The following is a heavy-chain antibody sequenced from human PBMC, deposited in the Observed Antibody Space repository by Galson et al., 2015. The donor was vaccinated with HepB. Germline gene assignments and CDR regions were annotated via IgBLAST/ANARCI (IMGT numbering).Heavy chain of an antibody. CDR2: ISYDGSNK. CDR3: ARGYYDSSGYKDWYFDL. V-gene: IGHV3-30-3*01. D-gene: IGHD3-22*01. CDR1: GFTFSSYA. J-gene: IGHJ2*01. Sequence: SLRLSCAASGFTFSSYAMHWVRQAPGKGLEWVAVISYDGSNKYYADSVKGRFTISRDNSKNTLYLQMNSLRAEDTAVYYCARGYYDSSGYKDWYFDLWGRGTLVTVSS.